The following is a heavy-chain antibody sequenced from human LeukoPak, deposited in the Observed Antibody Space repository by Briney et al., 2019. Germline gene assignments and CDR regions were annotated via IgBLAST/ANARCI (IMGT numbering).Heavy chain of an antibody. CDR3: ARAVTGTEDFDY. CDR2: ISHDGSTK. CDR1: GFSVSNNY. V-gene: IGHV3-30*03. D-gene: IGHD6-19*01. J-gene: IGHJ4*02. Sequence: GGSLRLSCAASGFSVSNNYMTWVRQAPGQGLEWVAGISHDGSTKYYADSVKARFTISRDNSKNTLYLQMNSLRTQDTAVYYCARAVTGTEDFDYWGQGTLVTVSS.